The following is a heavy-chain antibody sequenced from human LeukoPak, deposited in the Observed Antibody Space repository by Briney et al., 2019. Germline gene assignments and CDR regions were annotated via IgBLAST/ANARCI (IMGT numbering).Heavy chain of an antibody. CDR1: GYSFSGYY. CDR3: ARDQNYLDSTAYYGMDC. CDR2: INPNSGAT. D-gene: IGHD3-22*01. V-gene: IGHV1-2*02. Sequence: ASVKVSFKASGYSFSGYYIHWVRQAPGQGLEWMGWINPNSGATNYAQNFQGTVTLTRDTSTTTAYMQLSRLRSDGTAVYYCARDQNYLDSTAYYGMDCWGQGTLVTVSS. J-gene: IGHJ4*02.